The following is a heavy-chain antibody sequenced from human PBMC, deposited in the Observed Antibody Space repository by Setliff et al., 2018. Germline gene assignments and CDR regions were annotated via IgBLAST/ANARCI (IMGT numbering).Heavy chain of an antibody. V-gene: IGHV1-18*01. D-gene: IGHD3-22*01. CDR3: ARDVGTSSFEVSTMIVVAATDAFDI. CDR2: ISAYNGNT. J-gene: IGHJ3*02. Sequence: ASVKVSCKASGYTFTSYGISWVRQAPGQGLEWMGWISAYNGNTNYAQKLQVRVTMTTDTSTSTAYMELRSLRSDDTAVYYCARDVGTSSFEVSTMIVVAATDAFDIWGQGTMVTVSS. CDR1: GYTFTSYG.